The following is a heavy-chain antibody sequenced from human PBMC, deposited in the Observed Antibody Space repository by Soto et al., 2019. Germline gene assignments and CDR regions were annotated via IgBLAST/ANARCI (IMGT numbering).Heavy chain of an antibody. J-gene: IGHJ5*02. CDR3: ARAVAGYGGRWFDP. Sequence: SETLSLTCTVSGGSISSGDYYWSWIRQPPGRGLEWIGYIYYSGSTYYNPSLKSRVTISVDTSKNQFSLKLSSVTAADTAVYYCARAVAGYGGRWFDPWGQGTLVTVSS. CDR2: IYYSGST. CDR1: GGSISSGDYY. V-gene: IGHV4-30-4*01. D-gene: IGHD6-19*01.